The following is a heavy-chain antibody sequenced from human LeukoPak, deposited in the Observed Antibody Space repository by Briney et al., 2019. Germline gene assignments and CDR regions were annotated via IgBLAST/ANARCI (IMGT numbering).Heavy chain of an antibody. CDR2: INPNSGNT. J-gene: IGHJ4*02. D-gene: IGHD6-19*01. CDR1: GYTFTGYY. V-gene: IGHV1-2*04. CDR3: ASIAVAGQYEMYYFDY. Sequence: ASVKVSCKASGYTFTGYYMHWVRQAPGQGLEWMGWINPNSGNTHYAQKFQGWVTMTRDTSISTAYMELSRLRSDDTAVYYCASIAVAGQYEMYYFDYWGQGTLVTVSS.